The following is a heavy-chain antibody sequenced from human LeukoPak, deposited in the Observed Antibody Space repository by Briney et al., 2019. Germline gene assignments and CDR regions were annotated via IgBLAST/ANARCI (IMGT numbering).Heavy chain of an antibody. V-gene: IGHV3-21*01. J-gene: IGHJ6*03. D-gene: IGHD3-3*01. CDR2: ISSSSSYI. CDR1: GFTFSSYS. CDR3: ARSEWGYMDV. Sequence: GGSLRLSCAASGFTFSSYSMNWVRQAPGKGLEWFSSISSSSSYIYYADSVKGRFTISRDNAKNSLYLQMNSLRAEDTAVYYCARSEWGYMDVWGKGTTVTVSS.